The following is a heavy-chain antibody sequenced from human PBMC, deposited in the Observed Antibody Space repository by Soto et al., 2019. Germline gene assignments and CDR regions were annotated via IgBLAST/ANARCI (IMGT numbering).Heavy chain of an antibody. CDR2: INPSGGST. CDR3: ARDPGRFLEWLSSYYYYYYGMDV. J-gene: IGHJ6*02. V-gene: IGHV1-46*01. D-gene: IGHD3-3*01. CDR1: GYTFTSYY. Sequence: GASVKVSCKASGYTFTSYYVHWVRQAPGQGLEWMGIINPSGGSTSYAQKFQGRVTMTRDTSTSTVYMELSSLRSEDTAVYYCARDPGRFLEWLSSYYYYYYGMDVWGQGTTVTVSS.